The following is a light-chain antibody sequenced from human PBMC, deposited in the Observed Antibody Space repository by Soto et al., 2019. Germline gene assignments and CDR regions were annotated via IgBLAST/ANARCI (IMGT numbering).Light chain of an antibody. CDR1: SSDVGGYNY. V-gene: IGLV2-14*01. J-gene: IGLJ2*01. Sequence: QYVLTQPASVSGSPGQSITISCTGTSSDVGGYNYVSWYQQHPGKAPKLKIYEVSNRPSGVSNRFSGSKSGNTASLTISGLQAEDEADYYCSSYTSSSSVVFGGGTKLTVL. CDR2: EVS. CDR3: SSYTSSSSVV.